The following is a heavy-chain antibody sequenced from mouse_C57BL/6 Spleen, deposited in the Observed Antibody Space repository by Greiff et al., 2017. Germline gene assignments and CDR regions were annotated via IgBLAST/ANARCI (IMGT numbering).Heavy chain of an antibody. V-gene: IGHV1-22*01. D-gene: IGHD1-1*01. Sequence: EVQLQQSGPELVKPGASVKMSCKASGYTFTDYNMHWVKQSHGKSLEWIGYINPNNGGTSYNQKFKGKATLTVNKSSSTAYMELRSLTSEDSAVYYCASDGSSSYYFDYWGQGTTLTVSS. J-gene: IGHJ2*01. CDR1: GYTFTDYN. CDR2: INPNNGGT. CDR3: ASDGSSSYYFDY.